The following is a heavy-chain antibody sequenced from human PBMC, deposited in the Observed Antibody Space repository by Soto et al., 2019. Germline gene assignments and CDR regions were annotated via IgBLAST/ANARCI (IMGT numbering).Heavy chain of an antibody. Sequence: SVKVSCKASGGTFSSYATSWVRQAPGQGLEWMGGIIPIFGTANYAQKFQGRVTITADKSTSTAYMELSSLRSEDTAVYYCARGGGQESYYFDYWGQGTLVTVSS. CDR3: ARGGGQESYYFDY. D-gene: IGHD3-10*01. CDR2: IIPIFGTA. J-gene: IGHJ4*02. V-gene: IGHV1-69*06. CDR1: GGTFSSYA.